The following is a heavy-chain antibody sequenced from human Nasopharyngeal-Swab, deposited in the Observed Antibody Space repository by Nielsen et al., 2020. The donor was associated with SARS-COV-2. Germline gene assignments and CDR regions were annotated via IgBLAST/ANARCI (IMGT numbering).Heavy chain of an antibody. D-gene: IGHD3-22*01. CDR1: GYIFTTYW. J-gene: IGHJ6*03. CDR3: ARLPRHSSASINYYYYMDV. V-gene: IGHV5-51*01. CDR2: IYVGDSDT. Sequence: GESLKISCKGSGYIFTTYWIAWVLQMPGKGLEWMGIIYVGDSDTRYSPSFQGRVTISADKSISTAYLQWSSLKTSDTAMYYCARLPRHSSASINYYYYMDVWGKGTTVTVSS.